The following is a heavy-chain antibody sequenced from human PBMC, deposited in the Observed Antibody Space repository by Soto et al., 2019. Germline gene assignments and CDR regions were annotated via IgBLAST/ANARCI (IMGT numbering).Heavy chain of an antibody. D-gene: IGHD3-10*01. J-gene: IGHJ4*02. CDR2: VNPILSLS. Sequence: QVQLVQSGAEVKRPGSSVKVSCKASGDNFNFYSINWVRQAPGLGLEWLGRVNPILSLSNYAQRFQGRVTMTADKSTSTAYMILNSLKSEDTAIYYCATSYGSGYRAFDYWGQGALVTVSS. CDR3: ATSYGSGYRAFDY. V-gene: IGHV1-69*02. CDR1: GDNFNFYS.